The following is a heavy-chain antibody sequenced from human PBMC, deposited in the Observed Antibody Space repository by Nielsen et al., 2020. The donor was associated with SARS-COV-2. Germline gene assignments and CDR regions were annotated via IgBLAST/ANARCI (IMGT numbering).Heavy chain of an antibody. V-gene: IGHV4-38-2*02. J-gene: IGHJ6*02. CDR2: IYHSGST. CDR3: ARQQTSHSTYYYYGMDV. CDR1: GYSISSDYY. Sequence: SETLSLTCTVSGYSISSDYYWGWIRQSPGKGLEWIGNIYHSGSTFYNPSLKSRVIISVDTSKTQFSLKLSSVTAADTAVYYCARQQTSHSTYYYYGMDVWGQGTTVTVSS. D-gene: IGHD6-13*01.